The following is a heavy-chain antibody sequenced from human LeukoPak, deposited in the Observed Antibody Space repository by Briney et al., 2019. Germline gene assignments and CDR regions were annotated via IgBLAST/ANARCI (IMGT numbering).Heavy chain of an antibody. V-gene: IGHV3-30*18. CDR3: AKAKTLEGYYYYYMDV. Sequence: GGSLRLSCAASGFTFSRYGMHWVRQAPGKGLQWVAVISYDGSNKYYADSVKGRFTISRDNSKNTLYLQMNSLRAEDTAVYYCAKAKTLEGYYYYYMDVWGKGTTVTVSS. J-gene: IGHJ6*03. CDR1: GFTFSRYG. CDR2: ISYDGSNK. D-gene: IGHD3-3*01.